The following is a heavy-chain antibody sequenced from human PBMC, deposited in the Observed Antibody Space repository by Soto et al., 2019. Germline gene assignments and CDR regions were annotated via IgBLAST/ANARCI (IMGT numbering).Heavy chain of an antibody. D-gene: IGHD5-18*01. V-gene: IGHV1-69*13. CDR2: IIPIFGTA. CDR3: ARYVDTAMGPLFDY. Sequence: GASVKVSCKASGGTFSSYAISWVRQAPGQGLEWMGGIIPIFGTANYAQKFQGRVTITADESTSTAYTELSSLRSEDTAVYYCARYVDTAMGPLFDYWGQGTLVTVSS. CDR1: GGTFSSYA. J-gene: IGHJ4*02.